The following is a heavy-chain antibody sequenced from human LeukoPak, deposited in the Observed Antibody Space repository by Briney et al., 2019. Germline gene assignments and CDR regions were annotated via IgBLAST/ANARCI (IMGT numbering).Heavy chain of an antibody. CDR1: GGSLSSSSYY. J-gene: IGHJ5*02. V-gene: IGHV4-39*07. Sequence: PSETLSLTCTVSGGSLSSSSYYWGWIRQPPGKGLEWIGSIYYSGSTYYNPSLKSRVTISVDTSKNQFSLKLSSVTAADTAVYYCARDQAGDFWSGYLNWFDPWGQGTLVTVSS. CDR2: IYYSGST. CDR3: ARDQAGDFWSGYLNWFDP. D-gene: IGHD3-3*01.